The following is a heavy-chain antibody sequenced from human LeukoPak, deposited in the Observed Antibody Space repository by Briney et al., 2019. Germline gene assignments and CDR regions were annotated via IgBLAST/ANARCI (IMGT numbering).Heavy chain of an antibody. J-gene: IGHJ4*02. CDR3: AKRGVVIRVILVGFHKEAYYFDS. CDR2: ISGSGGGT. CDR1: GFTFSSYA. Sequence: GSLRLSCAASGFTFSSYAMSWVRQAPGKGLEWVAGISGSGGGTNYADSVKCRFTISRDNPKNTLYLQMNNVRADDTAVYFCAKRGVVIRVILVGFHKEAYYFDSWGQGALVTVSS. D-gene: IGHD3-22*01. V-gene: IGHV3-23*01.